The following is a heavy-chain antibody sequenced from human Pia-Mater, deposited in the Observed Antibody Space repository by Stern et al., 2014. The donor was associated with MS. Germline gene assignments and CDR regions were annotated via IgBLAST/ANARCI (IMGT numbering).Heavy chain of an antibody. D-gene: IGHD6-6*01. CDR2: HYWEDDK. CDR1: GFSLSSDDVG. CDR3: AHTLYSRSSFGY. Sequence: QVTLKESGPTLVKPTQTLTLTCTFSGFSLSSDDVGVGWIRQSPGKAMEWLAVHYWEDDKRYSPSLKSRLTITKDTSKNQVVLIMTNMDPMDTATYFCAHTLYSRSSFGYWGQGTLVTVSS. J-gene: IGHJ4*02. V-gene: IGHV2-5*02.